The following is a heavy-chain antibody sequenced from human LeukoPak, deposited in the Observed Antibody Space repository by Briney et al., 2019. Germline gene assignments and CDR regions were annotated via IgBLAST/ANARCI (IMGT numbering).Heavy chain of an antibody. CDR2: IYYSGST. CDR1: GGSITNTDCY. Sequence: PSEALSLTCTVSGGSITNTDCYWGWIRQPPGKGLEWLASIYYSGSTYYSPPLKSRLTISLDTSKNQFSLKLTSVTAADTAVYYCARQVYGSNWSRHFGSWGQGTLVTVSS. V-gene: IGHV4-39*01. CDR3: ARQVYGSNWSRHFGS. D-gene: IGHD4-11*01. J-gene: IGHJ4*02.